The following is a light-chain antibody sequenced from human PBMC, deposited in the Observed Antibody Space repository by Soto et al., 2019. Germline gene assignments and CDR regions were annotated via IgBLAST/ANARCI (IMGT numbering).Light chain of an antibody. Sequence: DIVMTQSPATLSVSPGGRATLSCRASQSVSTNLAWYQQRPGQAPRLLIYRASTRAAGVPARFSGSGSGTEFTLPISGLQSEDFAVYYCHQYNYWLAWTFGQGTKVEIK. V-gene: IGKV3-15*01. CDR2: RAS. CDR3: HQYNYWLAWT. J-gene: IGKJ1*01. CDR1: QSVSTN.